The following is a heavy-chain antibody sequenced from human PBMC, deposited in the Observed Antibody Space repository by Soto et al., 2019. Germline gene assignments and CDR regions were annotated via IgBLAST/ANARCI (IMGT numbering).Heavy chain of an antibody. CDR1: GFTVSNKY. CDR3: ATGYSYGDFYYYGLEV. CDR2: IYSGGST. J-gene: IGHJ6*02. D-gene: IGHD5-18*01. V-gene: IGHV3-53*01. Sequence: GGSLRLSCAAFGFTVSNKYMSWVRQAPGKGLEWVSVIYSGGSTYYADSVKGRFTISRDTSKNMLYLQMNSLSAEDTAVYYCATGYSYGDFYYYGLEVWGQGTTVTAP.